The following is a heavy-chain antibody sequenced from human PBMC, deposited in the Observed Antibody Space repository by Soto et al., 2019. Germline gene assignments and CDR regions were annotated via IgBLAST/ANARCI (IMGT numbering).Heavy chain of an antibody. CDR1: GGPISRSNW. Sequence: SETLSLTCAVSGGPISRSNWWSWVRQPPGKGLEWIGEIYHSGSTNYHPSLKSRVTISVDKSKNQFSLKLTSLTAADTAVYYCARSITFDWLFFDNWGQGTLVTVSS. CDR2: IYHSGST. V-gene: IGHV4-4*02. CDR3: ARSITFDWLFFDN. D-gene: IGHD3-9*01. J-gene: IGHJ4*02.